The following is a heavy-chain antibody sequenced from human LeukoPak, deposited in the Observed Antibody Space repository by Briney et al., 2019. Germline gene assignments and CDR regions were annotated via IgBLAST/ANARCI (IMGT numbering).Heavy chain of an antibody. CDR3: ARGGVYDILTGYPEPNWFDP. CDR1: GYTFTGYY. D-gene: IGHD3-9*01. V-gene: IGHV1-8*03. J-gene: IGHJ5*02. CDR2: MNPNSGNT. Sequence: ASVKVSCKASGYTFTGYYMHWVRQATGQGLEWMGWMNPNSGNTGYAQKFQGRVTITRNTSISTAYMELSSLRSEDTAVYYCARGGVYDILTGYPEPNWFDPWGQGTLVTVSS.